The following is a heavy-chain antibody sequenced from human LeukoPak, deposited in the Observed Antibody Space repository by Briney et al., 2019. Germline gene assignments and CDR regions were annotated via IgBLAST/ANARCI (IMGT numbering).Heavy chain of an antibody. CDR2: ISSSGSTI. V-gene: IGHV3-48*03. CDR1: GFTFSSYE. D-gene: IGHD3-10*01. J-gene: IGHJ4*02. CDR3: ARGYGSGSYYSPPFDY. Sequence: PGGSLRLSCAASGFTFSSYEMNWVRQAPGKGLEWVSYISSSGSTIYYADSVKGRFTISRDNAKNSLYLQMNSLRAEDTAVYYCARGYGSGSYYSPPFDYWGQGTLVTVSS.